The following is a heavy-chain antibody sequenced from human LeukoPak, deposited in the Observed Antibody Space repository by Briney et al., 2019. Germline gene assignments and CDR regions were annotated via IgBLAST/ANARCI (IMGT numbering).Heavy chain of an antibody. CDR2: ISSSSSYI. J-gene: IGHJ5*02. D-gene: IGHD3-3*01. CDR1: GFAFNTYA. CDR3: ARDTADYDFWSGYFP. V-gene: IGHV3-21*01. Sequence: GGSLRLSCAASGFAFNTYAVHWVRQAPGKGLEWVSSISSSSSYIYYADPVKGRFTISRDNAKNSLYLKMNRLRAEDTGVYYCARDTADYDFWSGYFPWGQGTLVTVSS.